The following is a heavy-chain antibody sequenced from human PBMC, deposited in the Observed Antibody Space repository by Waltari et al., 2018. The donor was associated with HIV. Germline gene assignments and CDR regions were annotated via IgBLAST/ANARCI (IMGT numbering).Heavy chain of an antibody. J-gene: IGHJ4*02. Sequence: QVQLVESGGGVVQPGTSLTLSCAVSGFTFSNFAIHLVRQSPGKGLAWFAVYWSDGVEISYADSVKGRFTISKDSSQKTLYLHLTSLRAEDTALYYCARGYSSSRWIPLYHWGRGTLVTVSS. D-gene: IGHD6-6*01. V-gene: IGHV3-33*01. CDR3: ARGYSSSRWIPLYH. CDR1: GFTFSNFA. CDR2: YWSDGVEI.